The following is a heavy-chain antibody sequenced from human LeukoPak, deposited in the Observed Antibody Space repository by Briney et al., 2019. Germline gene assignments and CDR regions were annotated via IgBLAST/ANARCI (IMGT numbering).Heavy chain of an antibody. CDR3: ARTSSGWAPPQPAWYFDL. J-gene: IGHJ2*01. CDR2: ISSTSSYI. V-gene: IGHV3-21*01. Sequence: GGSLRLSCAASGLTFNSYTMNWVRQAPGKGLEWISYISSTSSYIHYADSVKGRFTISRDNAKNSLYLQMNSLRAEDTAVYYCARTSSGWAPPQPAWYFDLWGRGTLVTVSS. CDR1: GLTFNSYT. D-gene: IGHD6-19*01.